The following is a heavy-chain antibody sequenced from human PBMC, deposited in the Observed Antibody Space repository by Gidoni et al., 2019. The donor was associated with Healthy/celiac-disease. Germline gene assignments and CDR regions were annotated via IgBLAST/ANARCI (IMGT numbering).Heavy chain of an antibody. CDR3: ARAKRYCSSTSCYTRRDYYYYYMDV. CDR1: GYTFTSYA. Sequence: QVQLVQSGAEVKKPGASVKVSCKASGYTFTSYAMHWVRQAPGQRLEWMGWMNAGNGNTKYSQKFQCRVTITRDTSASTAYMELSSLRSEDTAVYYCARAKRYCSSTSCYTRRDYYYYYMDVWGKGTTVTVSS. D-gene: IGHD2-2*02. J-gene: IGHJ6*03. V-gene: IGHV1-3*01. CDR2: MNAGNGNT.